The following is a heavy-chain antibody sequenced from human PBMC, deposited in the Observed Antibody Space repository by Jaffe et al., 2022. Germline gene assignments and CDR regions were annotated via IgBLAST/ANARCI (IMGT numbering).Heavy chain of an antibody. V-gene: IGHV4-39*01. CDR3: ARQDYGDYTLDY. CDR1: GGSISSSSYY. CDR2: IYYSGST. J-gene: IGHJ4*02. Sequence: QLQLQESGPGLVKPSETLSLTCTVSGGSISSSSYYWGWIRQPPGKGLEWIGSIYYSGSTYYNPSLKSRVTISVDTSKNQFSLKLSSVTAADTAVYYCARQDYGDYTLDYWGQGTLVTVSS. D-gene: IGHD4-17*01.